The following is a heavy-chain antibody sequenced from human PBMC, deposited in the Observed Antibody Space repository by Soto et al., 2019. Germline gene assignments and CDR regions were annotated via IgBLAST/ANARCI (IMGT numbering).Heavy chain of an antibody. Sequence: SETLSLTCTVSGGSLNNAGYYRTLIRQHPRKGLEWIGYIYYSGNTFYNPSLKSRVSISVDTSKNQFSLNLTSVTAADTAVFYCARADWSGWIDYWGHGTLVTVSS. CDR3: ARADWSGWIDY. D-gene: IGHD6-19*01. V-gene: IGHV4-31*03. CDR2: IYYSGNT. CDR1: GGSLNNAGYY. J-gene: IGHJ4*01.